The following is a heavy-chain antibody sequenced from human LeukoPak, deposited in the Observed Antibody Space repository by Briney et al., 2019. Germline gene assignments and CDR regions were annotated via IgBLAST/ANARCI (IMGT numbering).Heavy chain of an antibody. Sequence: PSETLSLTCTVSGGSISSYYWSWIRQPPGKGLEWIGYIYYSGTTNYNPSLKSRVAISVDTSKNQFSLKLSSVTAADTAVYYCARDPWGDGYNYYWFDPWGQGTLVTVSS. J-gene: IGHJ5*02. D-gene: IGHD5-24*01. CDR3: ARDPWGDGYNYYWFDP. V-gene: IGHV4-59*01. CDR2: IYYSGTT. CDR1: GGSISSYY.